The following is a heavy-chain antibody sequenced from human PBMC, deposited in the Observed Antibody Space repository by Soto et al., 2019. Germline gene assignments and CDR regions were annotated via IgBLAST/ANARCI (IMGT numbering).Heavy chain of an antibody. CDR2: INPNSGGT. CDR1: GYTFTGYY. Sequence: ASVKVSCKASGYTFTGYYMHWVRQAPGQGLEWMGWINPNSGGTNYAQKFQGWVTMTRDTSISTAYMELSRLRSDDTAVYYCASVVGGSDYYYGMDVWGQGTTVTVSS. V-gene: IGHV1-2*04. J-gene: IGHJ6*02. D-gene: IGHD1-26*01. CDR3: ASVVGGSDYYYGMDV.